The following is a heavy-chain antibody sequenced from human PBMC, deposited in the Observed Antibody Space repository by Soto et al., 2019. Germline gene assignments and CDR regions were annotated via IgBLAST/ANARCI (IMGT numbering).Heavy chain of an antibody. J-gene: IGHJ4*02. V-gene: IGHV3-23*01. Sequence: GGSLRLSCAASGFTFSSYAMSWVRQAPGKGLEWVSAISGSGGSTYYADSVKGRFTISRDNSKNTLYLQMNSLRAEDTAVYYCAKDPSSYYYDSSGNFDYWGQGTLVTV. D-gene: IGHD3-22*01. CDR2: ISGSGGST. CDR1: GFTFSSYA. CDR3: AKDPSSYYYDSSGNFDY.